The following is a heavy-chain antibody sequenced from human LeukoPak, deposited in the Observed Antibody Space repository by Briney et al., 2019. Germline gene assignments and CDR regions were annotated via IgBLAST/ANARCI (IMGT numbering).Heavy chain of an antibody. CDR2: IYPGDSDT. D-gene: IGHD2-2*01. CDR3: ARLGGYCSSTSCYPTYYYGMDV. V-gene: IGHV5-51*01. CDR1: GYSFTSYW. Sequence: GESLKISCKGSGYSFTSYWIGWVRQMPGKGLEWMGIIYPGDSDTRYSPSFQGQVTISADKSISTAYLQWSSLKASDTAMCYCARLGGYCSSTSCYPTYYYGMDVWGQGTTVTVSS. J-gene: IGHJ6*02.